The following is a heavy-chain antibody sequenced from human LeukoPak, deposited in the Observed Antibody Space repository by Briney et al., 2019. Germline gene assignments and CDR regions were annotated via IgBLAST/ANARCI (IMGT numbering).Heavy chain of an antibody. CDR1: GFTFSSYA. J-gene: IGHJ4*02. V-gene: IGHV3-23*01. D-gene: IGHD6-6*01. Sequence: TGGSLRLSCAASGFTFSSYAMSWVRQAPGKGLEWVSAISGSGGSTYYADSVKGRFTISRDNSKNTLYLQMNSLRAEDTAVYYCAKELYSSSSWVKATFDYWGQGTLVTVSS. CDR3: AKELYSSSSWVKATFDY. CDR2: ISGSGGST.